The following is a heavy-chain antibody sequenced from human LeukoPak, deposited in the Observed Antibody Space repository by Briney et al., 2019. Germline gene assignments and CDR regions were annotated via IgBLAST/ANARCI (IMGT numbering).Heavy chain of an antibody. D-gene: IGHD4-17*01. CDR2: IKQDGSEK. CDR1: GFTFSNYW. J-gene: IGHJ4*02. Sequence: PGGSLRLSCAASGFTFSNYWMSWVRQAPGKRLEWVANIKQDGSEKYYADSVKGRFTISRDNAKNSLYLQMNSLRAADTAVYYCARDKEYGDSSDYWGQGTLVTVSS. V-gene: IGHV3-7*01. CDR3: ARDKEYGDSSDY.